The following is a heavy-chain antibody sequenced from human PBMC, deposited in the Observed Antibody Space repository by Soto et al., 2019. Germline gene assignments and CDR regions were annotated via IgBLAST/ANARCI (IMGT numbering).Heavy chain of an antibody. CDR2: INHSGST. Sequence: QVQLQQLGAGLLKPSETLSLTCAVYGGSVSVYYWSWIRQPPWKGLEGIGEINHSGSTNYNPSLKSRVTISVDTTKNLCSLKLSSVTAADTAVYYFARVRGVISKNRRSYDMDVWGKGTTVTVSS. CDR1: GGSVSVYY. CDR3: ARVRGVISKNRRSYDMDV. V-gene: IGHV4-34*01. J-gene: IGHJ6*03. D-gene: IGHD3-10*01.